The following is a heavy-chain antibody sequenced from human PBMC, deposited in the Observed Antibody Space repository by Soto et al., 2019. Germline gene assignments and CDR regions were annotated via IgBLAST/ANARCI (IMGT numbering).Heavy chain of an antibody. V-gene: IGHV4-31*03. Sequence: QVQLQESGPGLVKPSQTLSLTCTVSGGSISSGGYYWSWIRQHPGKGLEWIGYIYYSGSTYYNPSLKRRVTISVDTSKNQFSLKLSSVTAADTAVYYCSRDRTSSGWDEWGQGTLVTVSS. D-gene: IGHD6-19*01. CDR1: GGSISSGGYY. CDR2: IYYSGST. J-gene: IGHJ4*02. CDR3: SRDRTSSGWDE.